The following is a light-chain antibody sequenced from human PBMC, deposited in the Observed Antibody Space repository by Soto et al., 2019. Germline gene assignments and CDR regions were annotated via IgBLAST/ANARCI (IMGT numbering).Light chain of an antibody. CDR2: GAS. J-gene: IGKJ5*01. Sequence: EIVLTQSPGTVSLSPGARATLSCRASQSVTSSYLAWYQQKPGQAPRLLIYGASSRATGIPDRFSGSGSGTDFTLTISRLEPEDFAVYYCQQYGSSPRTFGQGTRLEIK. V-gene: IGKV3-20*01. CDR3: QQYGSSPRT. CDR1: QSVTSSY.